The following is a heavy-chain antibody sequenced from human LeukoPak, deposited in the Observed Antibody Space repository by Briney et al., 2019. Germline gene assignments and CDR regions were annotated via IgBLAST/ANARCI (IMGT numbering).Heavy chain of an antibody. J-gene: IGHJ4*02. CDR1: GFTFSSYA. D-gene: IGHD4-17*01. CDR3: AKAWGVTSIIY. Sequence: PGGSLRLPCAASGFTFSSYAMSWVRQAPGKGLEWVSAISGSGGSTSYADSVKGRFTISRDNSKNTLYLQMNSLRAEDTAVYYCAKAWGVTSIIYWGQGTLVTVSS. CDR2: ISGSGGST. V-gene: IGHV3-23*01.